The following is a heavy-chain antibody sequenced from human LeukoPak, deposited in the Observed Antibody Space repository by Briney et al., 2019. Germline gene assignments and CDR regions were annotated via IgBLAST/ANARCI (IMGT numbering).Heavy chain of an antibody. CDR3: APEFGYSSGWYYDMDV. Sequence: ASVKVSCKVSGYTLTELSMHWVRQAPGKGLEWMGGFDPEGGETIYAQKFQGRVTMTEDTSTDTAYMELSSLRSEDTAVYYCAPEFGYSSGWYYDMDVWGKGTTVTVSS. CDR2: FDPEGGET. J-gene: IGHJ6*03. V-gene: IGHV1-24*01. CDR1: GYTLTELS. D-gene: IGHD6-19*01.